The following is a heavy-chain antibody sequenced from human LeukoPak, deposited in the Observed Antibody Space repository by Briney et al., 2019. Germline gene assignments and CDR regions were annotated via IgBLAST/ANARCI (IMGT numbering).Heavy chain of an antibody. J-gene: IGHJ4*02. CDR2: IKEDGSEK. Sequence: GGSLRLSCAASGLPFCIYWVRWARHAPGKGLEWVANIKEDGSEKYYVDSVKGRVNISRDNVKNSLYLQMNSVRAEDTAVYYCARDISHSSGLPNYWGQGTLVTVSS. V-gene: IGHV3-7*01. CDR1: GLPFCIYW. CDR3: ARDISHSSGLPNY. D-gene: IGHD3-22*01.